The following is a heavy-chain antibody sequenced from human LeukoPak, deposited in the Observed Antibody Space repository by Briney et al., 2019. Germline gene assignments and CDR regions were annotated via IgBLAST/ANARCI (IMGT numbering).Heavy chain of an antibody. V-gene: IGHV3-30*02. J-gene: IGHJ4*02. CDR2: IRYSGSRT. Sequence: GGSLRLSCAASGFTFSGSAMHWVRQAPGLGLEWVAFIRYSGSRTYYAESVKGRFTISRDNSRNTLYLQMNSLRPDDTAVYYCVRDWGYYGSGSYIFDYWGQGTLVAVSS. CDR1: GFTFSGSA. CDR3: VRDWGYYGSGSYIFDY. D-gene: IGHD3-10*01.